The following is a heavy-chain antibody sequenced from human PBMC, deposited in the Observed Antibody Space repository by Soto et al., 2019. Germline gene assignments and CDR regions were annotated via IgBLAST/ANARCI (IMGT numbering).Heavy chain of an antibody. CDR3: ARVGASSGYYSPLDY. D-gene: IGHD3-22*01. J-gene: IGHJ4*02. Sequence: PSETLSLTCAVSGGSISSGGYSWSWIRQPPGKGLEWIGYIYHSGSTYYNPSLKSRVTISVDRSKNQFSLKLSSVTAADTAVYYCARVGASSGYYSPLDYWGQGTLVTVSS. V-gene: IGHV4-30-2*01. CDR1: GGSISSGGYS. CDR2: IYHSGST.